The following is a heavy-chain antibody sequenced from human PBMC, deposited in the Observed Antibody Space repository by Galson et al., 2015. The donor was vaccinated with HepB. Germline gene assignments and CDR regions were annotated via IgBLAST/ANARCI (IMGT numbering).Heavy chain of an antibody. Sequence: SLRLSCAASGFTFSNYAMHWVRQAPGKGLEYVSAISSNGGRTYYADSVKGRFTISRDNSKNTLYLQMSSLRAEDTAVYYCVPYDSGSYYYYWGQGTLVAVSS. CDR2: ISSNGGRT. CDR3: VPYDSGSYYYY. CDR1: GFTFSNYA. J-gene: IGHJ4*02. V-gene: IGHV3-64D*06. D-gene: IGHD3-22*01.